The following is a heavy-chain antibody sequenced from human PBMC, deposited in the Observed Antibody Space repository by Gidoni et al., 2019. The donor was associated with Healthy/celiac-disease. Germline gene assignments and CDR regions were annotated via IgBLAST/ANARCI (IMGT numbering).Heavy chain of an antibody. J-gene: IGHJ6*02. D-gene: IGHD6-13*01. CDR3: ARVSLGIAAAGGWGMDV. CDR1: GYNFTSYA. CDR2: INAGNGNA. V-gene: IGHV1-3*01. Sequence: QVQLVQSGAEVKKPGASVKVSCKASGYNFTSYAMHWVRQAPGQRLEWMGWINAGNGNAKYSQTFQGRVTITRDTSASTAYMELRSLRSEDTAVYYCARVSLGIAAAGGWGMDVWGQGTTVTVSS.